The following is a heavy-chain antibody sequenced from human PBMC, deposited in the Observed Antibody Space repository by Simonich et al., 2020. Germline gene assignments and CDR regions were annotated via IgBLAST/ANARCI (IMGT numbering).Heavy chain of an antibody. V-gene: IGHV3-21*01. J-gene: IGHJ4*02. CDR1: GFTFSSYS. Sequence: GGGLVKPGGSLRLSCAASGFTFSSYSMNWCRQAPGKGLEWGSSISSSSSYIYYADSVKGRFTISRDNAKDAMYLQMNSLRAEDTAVYYCASDTSYYGSGSYYFDYWGQGTLVTVSS. D-gene: IGHD3-10*01. CDR2: ISSSSSYI. CDR3: ASDTSYYGSGSYYFDY.